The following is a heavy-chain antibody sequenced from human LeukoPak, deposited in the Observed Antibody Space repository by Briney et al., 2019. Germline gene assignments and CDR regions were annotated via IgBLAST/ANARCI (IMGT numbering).Heavy chain of an antibody. CDR3: ARDSYCNGNRCYLTTPY. CDR2: IWYDGSNK. J-gene: IGHJ4*02. D-gene: IGHD2-15*01. V-gene: IGHV3-33*01. CDR1: GFTFSSYG. Sequence: PGGSLRLSCAASGFTFSSYGMHWVRQAPGKGLEWVAVIWYDGSNKYYADSVKGRFTISRDNSKNTLYLQMNSQRAEDTAVYYCARDSYCNGNRCYLTTPYWGQGTLVTVSS.